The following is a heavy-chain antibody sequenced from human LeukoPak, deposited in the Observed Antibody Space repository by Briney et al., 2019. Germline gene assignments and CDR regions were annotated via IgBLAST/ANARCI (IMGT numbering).Heavy chain of an antibody. CDR2: ISAYNGNT. CDR1: GYTFTSYG. D-gene: IGHD3-22*01. V-gene: IGHV1-18*01. CDR3: AREVPYDSSFYYQPFDY. J-gene: IGHJ4*02. Sequence: GASVKVSCKASGYTFTSYGIGWVRQAPGQGLEWMGWISAYNGNTNYAQKLQGRVTMTTDTSTSTAYMNLGSLRSDDTAVYYCAREVPYDSSFYYQPFDYGGQGTLVTVSS.